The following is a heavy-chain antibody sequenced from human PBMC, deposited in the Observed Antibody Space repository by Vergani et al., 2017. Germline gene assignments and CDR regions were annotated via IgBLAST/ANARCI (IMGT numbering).Heavy chain of an antibody. CDR3: ARGEYGSGSYRFDY. Sequence: QVQLQESGPGLVKPSETLSLTCTVSGYSISSGYYWGWIRQPPGKGLEWIGSIYHSGSTYYNPSLKSRVTISVDTSKNQFSLKLSSATTADTAVYYCARGEYGSGSYRFDYWGQGTLVTVSS. CDR2: IYHSGST. V-gene: IGHV4-38-2*02. D-gene: IGHD3-10*01. CDR1: GYSISSGYY. J-gene: IGHJ4*02.